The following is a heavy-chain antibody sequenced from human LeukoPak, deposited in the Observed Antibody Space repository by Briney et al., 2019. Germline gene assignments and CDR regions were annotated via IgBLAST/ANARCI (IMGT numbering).Heavy chain of an antibody. Sequence: PGGSLRLSCAASGFTFSSYWMSWVRQAPGKALEWLATIKQDGSQKEYVDSVKGRFTISRDNAKNSLYLQMNSLRAEDTAVYYCARDPTVTNFHDAFDIWGQGTMVTVSS. CDR1: GFTFSSYW. V-gene: IGHV3-7*05. CDR3: ARDPTVTNFHDAFDI. CDR2: IKQDGSQK. D-gene: IGHD4-17*01. J-gene: IGHJ3*02.